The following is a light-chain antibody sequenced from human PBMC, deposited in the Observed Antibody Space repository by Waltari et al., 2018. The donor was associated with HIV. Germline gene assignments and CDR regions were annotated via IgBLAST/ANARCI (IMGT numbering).Light chain of an antibody. J-gene: IGKJ1*01. CDR1: QSVSSY. V-gene: IGKV3-11*01. CDR3: QQRSNWPVT. CDR2: DAS. Sequence: EIVLTQSPATLSFSPGERATLSCRASQSVSSYLAWYQQKPGQAPRLLIDDASNRATGIPGRFSGSGSGTDFTLTISSLEPEDFAVYYCQQRSNWPVTFGQGTKVEIK.